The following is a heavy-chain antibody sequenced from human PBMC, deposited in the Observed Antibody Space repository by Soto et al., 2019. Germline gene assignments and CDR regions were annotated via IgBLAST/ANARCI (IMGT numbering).Heavy chain of an antibody. CDR2: IYSGGAT. D-gene: IGHD4-17*01. J-gene: IGHJ2*01. CDR1: GFTVPNKY. Sequence: EVQLVESGGNLIQPGGPLRLSCAASGFTVPNKYITWVRKPPGKGLEWVSLIYSGGATSYADSVRGRFTIARDNSKDILYLQVNSLRAEDTAVYYCARVDYGDYGWYFDLWGRGTLVTVSS. CDR3: ARVDYGDYGWYFDL. V-gene: IGHV3-53*01.